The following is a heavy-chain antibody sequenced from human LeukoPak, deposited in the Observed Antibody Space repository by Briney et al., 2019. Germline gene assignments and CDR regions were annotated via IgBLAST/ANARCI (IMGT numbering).Heavy chain of an antibody. D-gene: IGHD3-22*01. Sequence: PGGSLRLSCAASGFTFSSYAMSWVRQAPGKGLEWVSAISGSGDSTYYAGSVKGRFTISRDDSKDTLYLQMNSLRAEDTAIYYCAKGGGSSGYCAVVYWGEGTRVIVSS. CDR1: GFTFSSYA. CDR2: ISGSGDST. CDR3: AKGGGSSGYCAVVY. J-gene: IGHJ4*02. V-gene: IGHV3-23*01.